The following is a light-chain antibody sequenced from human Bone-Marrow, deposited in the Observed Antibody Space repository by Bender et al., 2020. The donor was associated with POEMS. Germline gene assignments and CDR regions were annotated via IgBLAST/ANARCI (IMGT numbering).Light chain of an antibody. V-gene: IGLV2-23*02. CDR2: EVS. CDR1: SSDVGGYNY. J-gene: IGLJ2*01. CDR3: CSYAGSSTSLL. Sequence: QSALTQPPSATGSPGQSVTISCTGTSSDVGGYNYVSWYQQHPDKAPKLMIYEVSERPSGVSNRFSGSKSGNTASLTISGLQAEDEADYYCCSYAGSSTSLLFGGGTKLTVL.